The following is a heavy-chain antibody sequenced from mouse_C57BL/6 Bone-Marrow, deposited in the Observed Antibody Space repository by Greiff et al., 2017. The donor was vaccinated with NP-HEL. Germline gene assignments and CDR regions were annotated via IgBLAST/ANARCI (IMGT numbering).Heavy chain of an antibody. CDR1: GFTFSDYG. V-gene: IGHV5-15*01. CDR2: ISNLAYSI. J-gene: IGHJ2*01. CDR3: ARQDDGYYYFDY. D-gene: IGHD2-3*01. Sequence: DVQLVESGGGLVQPGGSLKLSCAASGFTFSDYGMAWVRQAPRKGPEWVAFISNLAYSIYYADTVTGRFTISRENAKNTLYLEMSSLRSEDTAMYYCARQDDGYYYFDYWGQGTTLTVSS.